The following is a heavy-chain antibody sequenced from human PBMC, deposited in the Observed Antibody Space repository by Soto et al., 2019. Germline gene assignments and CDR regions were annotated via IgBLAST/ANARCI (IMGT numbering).Heavy chain of an antibody. D-gene: IGHD1-26*01. J-gene: IGHJ6*02. CDR1: GFTFSDSA. CDR3: ARPITGDTTDYYYGLGI. Sequence: EVQLVESGGGLVQPGGSLKLSCAASGFTFSDSAMHWVRQASGKGLEWLGRIRSKAHNYATAHTAAVKGRFTVSRDDSKITAYLQMNSLRTEDTAVYYCARPITGDTTDYYYGLGIWGQGTTVTVSS. CDR2: IRSKAHNYAT. V-gene: IGHV3-73*02.